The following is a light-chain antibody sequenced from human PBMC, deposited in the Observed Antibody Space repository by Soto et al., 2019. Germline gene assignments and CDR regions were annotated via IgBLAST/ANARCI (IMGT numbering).Light chain of an antibody. J-gene: IGLJ2*01. CDR3: SSYAETGSHNLV. V-gene: IGLV2-8*01. CDR1: SSDVGGYNS. Sequence: QSVLTQPPSASGSPGQSVTISCTGTSSDVGGYNSVSWYQQHPGKAPKLMIHEVNKRPSGVPDRFSGSKSGNPAYLTVAGLQAEDEAEYYCSSYAETGSHNLVFGGGTKLTVL. CDR2: EVN.